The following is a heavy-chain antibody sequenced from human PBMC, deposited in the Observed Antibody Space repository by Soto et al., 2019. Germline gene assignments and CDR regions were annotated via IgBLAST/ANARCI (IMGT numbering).Heavy chain of an antibody. CDR1: GFTFSSYS. CDR2: ISSSSSTI. J-gene: IGHJ4*02. D-gene: IGHD6-13*01. Sequence: SGGSLRLSCAASGFTFSSYSMNWVRQAPGKGLEWVSYISSSSSTIYYADSVKGRFTISRDNAKNSLYLQMNSLRAEDTAVYYCARVQYGSSWYLMVDYWGQGTLVTVSS. V-gene: IGHV3-48*01. CDR3: ARVQYGSSWYLMVDY.